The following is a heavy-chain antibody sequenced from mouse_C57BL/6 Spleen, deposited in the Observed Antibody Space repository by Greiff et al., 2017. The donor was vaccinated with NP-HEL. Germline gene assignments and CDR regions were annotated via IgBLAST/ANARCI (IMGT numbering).Heavy chain of an antibody. Sequence: QVQLKESGPELVKPGASVKISCKASGYAFSSSWMNWVKQRPGKGLEWIGRIYPGDGDTNYNGKFKGKATLTADKSSSTAYMQLSSLTSEDSAVYFCARNYGSHFDVWGTGTTVTVSS. CDR1: GYAFSSSW. D-gene: IGHD1-1*01. V-gene: IGHV1-82*01. J-gene: IGHJ1*03. CDR2: IYPGDGDT. CDR3: ARNYGSHFDV.